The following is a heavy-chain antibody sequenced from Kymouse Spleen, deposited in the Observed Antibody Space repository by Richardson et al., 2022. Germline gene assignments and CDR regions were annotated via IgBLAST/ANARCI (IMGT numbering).Heavy chain of an antibody. D-gene: IGHD4-23*01. J-gene: IGHJ4*02. Sequence: QLQLQESGPGLVKPSETLSLTCTVSGGSISSSSYYWGWIRQPPGKGLEWIGSIYYSGSTYYNPSLKSRVTISVDTSKNQFSLKLSSVTAADTAVYYCARHKATVVYYFDYWGQGTLVTVSS. CDR3: ARHKATVVYYFDY. V-gene: IGHV4-39*01. CDR1: GGSISSSSYY. CDR2: IYYSGST.